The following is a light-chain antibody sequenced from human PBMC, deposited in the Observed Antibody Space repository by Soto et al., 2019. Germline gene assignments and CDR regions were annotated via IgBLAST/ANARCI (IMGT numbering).Light chain of an antibody. CDR1: QDIRNS. CDR3: QQYDTLFT. V-gene: IGKV1-33*01. J-gene: IGKJ3*01. Sequence: DIQMTQSPSSLSASVGDRVTITCQASQDIRNSLNWYQQKPGKAPRLLIFDASNLETGVPSRFSGSGSETDFTFTISSLQPEDVATYYCQQYDTLFTFGPGTTVDFK. CDR2: DAS.